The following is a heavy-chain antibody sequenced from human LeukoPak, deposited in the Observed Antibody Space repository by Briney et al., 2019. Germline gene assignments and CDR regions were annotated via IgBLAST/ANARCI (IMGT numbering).Heavy chain of an antibody. D-gene: IGHD5-18*01. J-gene: IGHJ4*02. CDR2: IYTSGST. Sequence: SETLSLTCTVSGGSISSYYWSWIRQPPGKGLEWIGYIYTSGSTNYNPSLKSRATISVDTSKNQFSLKLSSVTAADTAVYYCARHQRYSYGFDYWGQGTLVTVSS. V-gene: IGHV4-4*09. CDR3: ARHQRYSYGFDY. CDR1: GGSISSYY.